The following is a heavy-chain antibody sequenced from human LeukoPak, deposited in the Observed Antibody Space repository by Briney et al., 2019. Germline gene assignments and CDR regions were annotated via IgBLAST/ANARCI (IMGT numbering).Heavy chain of an antibody. J-gene: IGHJ6*03. Sequence: PSETLSLTCTVSGGSVSSGSYYWSWIRQPPGKGLEWIGYIYYSGSTNYNPSLKSRVTISVDTSKNQFSLKLSSVTAADTAVYYCARVNYSGYYYFSNYYMDVWGKGTKVTVSS. V-gene: IGHV4-61*01. CDR2: IYYSGST. CDR3: ARVNYSGYYYFSNYYMDV. CDR1: GGSVSSGSYY. D-gene: IGHD3-22*01.